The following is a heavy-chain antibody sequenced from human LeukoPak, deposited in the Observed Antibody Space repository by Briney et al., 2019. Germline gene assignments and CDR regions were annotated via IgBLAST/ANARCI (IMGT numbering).Heavy chain of an antibody. CDR1: GFTFSSFH. CDR3: ARGYSNY. CDR2: ISSNGGSK. V-gene: IGHV3-64*04. Sequence: GGSLRLSCSASGFTFSSFHMHWVPQAPGKGLKYLAAISSNGGSKYYADSVKGRFTISRDNAKNSLYLQMNSLRAEDTAVYYCARGYSNYWGQGTLVTVSS. J-gene: IGHJ4*02. D-gene: IGHD6-13*01.